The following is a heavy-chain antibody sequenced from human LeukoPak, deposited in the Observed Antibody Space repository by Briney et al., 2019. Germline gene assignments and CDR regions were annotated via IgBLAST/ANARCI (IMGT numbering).Heavy chain of an antibody. CDR3: AKGGLYYFDY. D-gene: IGHD6-25*01. CDR2: ITGDGATT. Sequence: GGSLRLSCAASGFSFSINAMTWVRQAPGKGLECVSAITGDGATTYYADSVRGRFTISRDNSKNTLYLQMNSLRAEDTAVYYCAKGGLYYFDYWCQGTLVTVSS. V-gene: IGHV3-23*01. CDR1: GFSFSINA. J-gene: IGHJ4*02.